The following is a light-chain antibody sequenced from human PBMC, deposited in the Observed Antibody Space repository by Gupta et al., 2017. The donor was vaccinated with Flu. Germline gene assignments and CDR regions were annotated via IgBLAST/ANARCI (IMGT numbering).Light chain of an antibody. V-gene: IGLV2-11*01. CDR1: SSDIGAYNY. J-gene: IGLJ3*02. Sequence: QSALAQPRSVSGSPGQSVAISCTGTSSDIGAYNYVSWYQQHPGKGPKLTIYVVSKRPSGVPDRFSGSKSGNTASLTISGLQPEDEADYFCCSYTGSGLLFGGGTKVTVL. CDR2: VVS. CDR3: CSYTGSGLL.